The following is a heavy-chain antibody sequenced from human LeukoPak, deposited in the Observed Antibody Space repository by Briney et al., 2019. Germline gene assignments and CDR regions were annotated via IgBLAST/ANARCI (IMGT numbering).Heavy chain of an antibody. CDR3: ASGYSYRNNWFDP. CDR1: GGFMSSYY. D-gene: IGHD5-18*01. V-gene: IGHV4-4*07. Sequence: TTSVTLSLTCTVSGGFMSSYYWSWIRQPAGKGLEWIGRIYTSGSTNCNPSLKSRVTMSVDTSKNQFSLKLSSVTAADTAVYYCASGYSYRNNWFDPWGQGTLVTVSS. J-gene: IGHJ5*02. CDR2: IYTSGST.